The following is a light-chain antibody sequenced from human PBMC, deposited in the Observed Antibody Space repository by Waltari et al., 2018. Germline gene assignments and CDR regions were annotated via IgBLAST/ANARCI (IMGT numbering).Light chain of an antibody. V-gene: IGLV2-14*01. CDR3: SSYTSTHIPFV. J-gene: IGLJ1*01. CDR2: VVN. Sequence: QSALTQPASVSGSPGQSITISCTGTSSDVGAYDFVSWYQHHPGKVPKVIIYVVNNRPSGVSSRFSASKSGNTASLTISGLQAEDEADYYCSSYTSTHIPFVFGTGTKVTVL. CDR1: SSDVGAYDF.